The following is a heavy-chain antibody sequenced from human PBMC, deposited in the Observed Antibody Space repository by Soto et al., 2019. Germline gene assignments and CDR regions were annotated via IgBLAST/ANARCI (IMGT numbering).Heavy chain of an antibody. CDR3: ARVPDR. Sequence: QLQLQESGSELVKPSQTLSLTCAVSGGSISSGGYSWSWLRQPPGKGMEWIGYIDHSGSTNYNPSLKSRVTISVDRSKNQFSLKLSSVTAADTAVYYCARVPDRWGQGTLVTVSS. CDR1: GGSISSGGYS. CDR2: IDHSGST. V-gene: IGHV4-30-2*01. J-gene: IGHJ5*02. D-gene: IGHD2-2*01.